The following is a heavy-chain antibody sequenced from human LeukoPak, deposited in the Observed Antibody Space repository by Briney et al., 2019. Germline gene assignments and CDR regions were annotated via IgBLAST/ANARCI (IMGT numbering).Heavy chain of an antibody. CDR2: INHSGST. CDR3: ARGREIRY. J-gene: IGHJ4*02. V-gene: IGHV4-34*01. Sequence: SETLSLTCAVYGGSFSGYYWSWIRQPPGKGLEWIGEINHSGSTNYNPSLKSRVTISVDTSKNKFSLKLSSVTAADTAVYYCARGREIRYWGQGTLVTVSS. D-gene: IGHD5-18*01. CDR1: GGSFSGYY.